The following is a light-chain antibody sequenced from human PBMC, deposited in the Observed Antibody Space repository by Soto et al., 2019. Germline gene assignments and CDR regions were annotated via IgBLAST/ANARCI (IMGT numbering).Light chain of an antibody. CDR3: SSYAGNRHFYV. CDR2: EVT. V-gene: IGLV2-8*01. CDR1: SSDVGGYNF. J-gene: IGLJ1*01. Sequence: QSLLTQPPSASGSPGQSVAISCTGTSSDVGGYNFVSWYQQHPGKAPRLVIYEVTKRPSGIPDRFSGSKSGNTASLTVSGLQAEDEADYYCSSYAGNRHFYVFGTGTKLTVL.